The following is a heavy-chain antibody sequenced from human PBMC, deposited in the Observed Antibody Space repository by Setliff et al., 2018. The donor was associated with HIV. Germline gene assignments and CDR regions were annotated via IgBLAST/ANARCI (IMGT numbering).Heavy chain of an antibody. J-gene: IGHJ4*02. V-gene: IGHV1-8*01. Sequence: ASVKVSCKASGYTFISFDINWVRQATGQGPEWMGWMNPASGSTGYAQKVQGRVTMTRNASINTAYMELNSLTFDDTAMYYCVRARYGVAAVGYWGQGTPVTVSS. D-gene: IGHD6-13*01. CDR1: GYTFISFD. CDR3: VRARYGVAAVGY. CDR2: MNPASGST.